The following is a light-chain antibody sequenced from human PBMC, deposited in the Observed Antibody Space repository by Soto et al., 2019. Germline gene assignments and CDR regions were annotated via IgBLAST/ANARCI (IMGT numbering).Light chain of an antibody. CDR3: QQYNNWSLT. CDR1: QSVGSN. CDR2: GTS. V-gene: IGKV3-15*01. Sequence: EIVMTQSPVTLSVSPGERATLSCRASQSVGSNLAWYQQKPGQAPRLLIYGTSTRATGIPARFSGSGSGTEFTLTISSLQSEDFAVYYCQQYNNWSLTFGGGTNVEIK. J-gene: IGKJ4*01.